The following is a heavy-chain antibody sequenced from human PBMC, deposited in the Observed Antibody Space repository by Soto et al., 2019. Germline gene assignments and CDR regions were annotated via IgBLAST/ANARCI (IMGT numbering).Heavy chain of an antibody. D-gene: IGHD3-3*01. V-gene: IGHV4-31*03. CDR2: IYYSGST. CDR1: GGSISSGGYY. Sequence: SETLSLTCTVSGGSISSGGYYWSWIRQHPGKGLEWIGYIYYSGSTYYNPSLQTRVTISVDTSKNQFSLKLSSVTAADTAVYYCARADFTGGMDVWGQGTTVTVSS. CDR3: ARADFTGGMDV. J-gene: IGHJ6*02.